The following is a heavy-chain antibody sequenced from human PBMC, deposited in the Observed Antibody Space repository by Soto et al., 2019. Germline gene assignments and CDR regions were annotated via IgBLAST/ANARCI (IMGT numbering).Heavy chain of an antibody. D-gene: IGHD3-3*02. CDR2: ISYDGSNK. Sequence: GGSLRLSCAASGFTFSSYGMHWVRQAPGKGLEWVAVISYDGSNKYYADSVKGRFTISRDNSKNMLYLQMNSLRAEDTAVYYCANMLPFLEWFQMGYYYYMDVWGKGTTVTVSS. CDR3: ANMLPFLEWFQMGYYYYMDV. V-gene: IGHV3-30*18. J-gene: IGHJ6*03. CDR1: GFTFSSYG.